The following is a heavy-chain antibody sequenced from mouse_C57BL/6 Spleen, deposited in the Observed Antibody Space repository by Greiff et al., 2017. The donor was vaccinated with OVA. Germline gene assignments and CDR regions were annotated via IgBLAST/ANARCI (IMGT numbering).Heavy chain of an antibody. D-gene: IGHD2-1*01. CDR2: INPNNGGT. CDR1: GYTFTDYY. Sequence: EVQLQQSGPELVKPGASVKISCKASGYTFTDYYMNWVKQSHGKSLEWIGDINPNNGGTSYNQKFKGKATLTVDKSSSTAYMELRSLTSEDSAVYYCARSGNYPAYWGQGTLVTVSA. J-gene: IGHJ3*01. V-gene: IGHV1-26*01. CDR3: ARSGNYPAY.